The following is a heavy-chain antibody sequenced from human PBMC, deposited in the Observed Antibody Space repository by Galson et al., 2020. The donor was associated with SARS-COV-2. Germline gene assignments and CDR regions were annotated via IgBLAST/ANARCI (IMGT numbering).Heavy chain of an antibody. Sequence: GGSLRLSCAASGFTFSSYGMHWVRQAPGKGLEWVAVIWYDGSNKYYADSVKGRFTISRDNSKNTLYLQMNSLRAEDTAVYYCAREGAYGDYTQSFDYWGQGTLVTVSS. CDR3: AREGAYGDYTQSFDY. CDR1: GFTFSSYG. CDR2: IWYDGSNK. V-gene: IGHV3-33*01. J-gene: IGHJ4*02. D-gene: IGHD4-17*01.